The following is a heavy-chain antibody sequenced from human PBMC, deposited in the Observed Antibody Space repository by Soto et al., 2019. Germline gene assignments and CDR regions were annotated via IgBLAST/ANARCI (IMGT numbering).Heavy chain of an antibody. J-gene: IGHJ4*02. CDR3: AREEIVGATIEKFDS. Sequence: PGGSLRLSCAASGFTFSSYAMHWVRQAPGKGLEWVAVISYDGSNKYYADSVKGRFTISRDNSKNTLYLQMNSLRAEDTAVYYCAREEIVGATIEKFDSWGQGTLVTAPQ. CDR2: ISYDGSNK. CDR1: GFTFSSYA. D-gene: IGHD1-26*01. V-gene: IGHV3-30-3*01.